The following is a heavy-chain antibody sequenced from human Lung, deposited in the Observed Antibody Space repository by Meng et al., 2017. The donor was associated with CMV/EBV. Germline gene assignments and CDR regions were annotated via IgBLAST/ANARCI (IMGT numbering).Heavy chain of an antibody. V-gene: IGHV1-2*02. D-gene: IGHD1-26*01. J-gene: IGHJ4*02. Sequence: KAYGYTFNGYYMHWVRQAPGQGLEWMGWINPNSGGTNYAQKFQGRVTMTRDTSISTAYMELSRLRSDDTAVYYCARDLTVIVGPVNDYWGQGTLVTVSS. CDR2: INPNSGGT. CDR3: ARDLTVIVGPVNDY. CDR1: GYTFNGYY.